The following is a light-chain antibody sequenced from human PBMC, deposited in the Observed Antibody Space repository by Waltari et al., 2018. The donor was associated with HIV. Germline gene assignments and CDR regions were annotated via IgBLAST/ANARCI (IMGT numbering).Light chain of an antibody. CDR1: SSDVGFYNF. J-gene: IGLJ2*01. V-gene: IGLV2-11*01. Sequence: QSALTQPRPVSGSPGPSVTISCPGTSSDVGFYNFVPWYQQHPGKAPKLMIYDVSKRPSGVPDRFSGSKSGNTASLTISGLQAEDEADYYCCSYAGSYPVVFGGGTKLTVL. CDR3: CSYAGSYPVV. CDR2: DVS.